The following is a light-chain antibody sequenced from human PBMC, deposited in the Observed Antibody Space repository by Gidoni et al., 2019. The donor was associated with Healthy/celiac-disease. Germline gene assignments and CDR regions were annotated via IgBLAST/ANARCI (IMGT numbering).Light chain of an antibody. CDR3: QHGYSTPA. J-gene: IGKJ3*01. CDR2: AAS. V-gene: IGKV1-39*01. CDR1: QSISSY. Sequence: DIQMTQSPSSLSASVGDRVTITCRASQSISSYLNWYQQKPGKAPKLLIYAASSLQSGVPSRFSGRRSGTHFPLTISRLQPEDFASYYRQHGYSTPAFGPGTKLDIK.